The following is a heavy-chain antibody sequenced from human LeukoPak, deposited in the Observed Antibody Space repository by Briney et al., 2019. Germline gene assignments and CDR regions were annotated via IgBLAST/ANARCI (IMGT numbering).Heavy chain of an antibody. V-gene: IGHV4-30-4*01. CDR3: ARDRSGGSGSYYRSLDV. Sequence: SETLSLTCTVSGGSISNSTSYWNWIRQPPGEGLEWIGYIYSSGSTHYNPSLQSRVIISVDTSKNQFSLKLTSVTAADTAVCYCARDRSGGSGSYYRSLDVWGQGTTVTVSS. D-gene: IGHD3-10*01. CDR1: GGSISNSTSY. CDR2: IYSSGST. J-gene: IGHJ6*02.